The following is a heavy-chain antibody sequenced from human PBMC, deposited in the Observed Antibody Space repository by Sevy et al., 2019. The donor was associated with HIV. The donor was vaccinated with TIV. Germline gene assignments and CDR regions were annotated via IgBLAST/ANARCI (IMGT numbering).Heavy chain of an antibody. J-gene: IGHJ4*01. CDR2: SYHSGNT. V-gene: IGHV4-4*02. Sequence: SETLSLTCGVSGGSISSSNWWTWVRQPPGRGLEWIGESYHSGNTNYNPSLKSRVTISVDKSNNQFSLRLSSVTAADTAVYFCARRAYYYDSSGYWNGYFDYWGQGTLVTVST. CDR3: ARRAYYYDSSGYWNGYFDY. D-gene: IGHD3-22*01. CDR1: GGSISSSNW.